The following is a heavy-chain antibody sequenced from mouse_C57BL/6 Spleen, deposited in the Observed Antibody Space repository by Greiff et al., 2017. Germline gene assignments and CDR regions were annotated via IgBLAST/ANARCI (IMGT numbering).Heavy chain of an antibody. CDR3: ARFGDFSLGAMDY. J-gene: IGHJ4*01. V-gene: IGHV1-55*01. CDR2: IYPGSGST. D-gene: IGHD3-1*01. CDR1: GYTFTSYW. Sequence: QVQLQQPGAELVKPGASVKMSCKASGYTFTSYWITWVKQRPGQGLEWIGDIYPGSGSTNYNEKFKSKATLTVDTSSSTAYMQLSSLTSEDSAVYYCARFGDFSLGAMDYWGQGTSVTVAS.